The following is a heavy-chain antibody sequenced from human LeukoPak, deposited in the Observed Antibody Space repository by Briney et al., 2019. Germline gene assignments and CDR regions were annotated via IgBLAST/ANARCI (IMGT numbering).Heavy chain of an antibody. Sequence: SETLSLTCTVSGGSISSYYWSWIRQPPGKGLEWIGYIYYSGSTNYNPSLKSRVTISVDTSKNQFSLKLSSVTAADTAVYYCARAFWSGAHDYWGQGTLGTVSS. J-gene: IGHJ4*02. D-gene: IGHD3-3*01. CDR2: IYYSGST. V-gene: IGHV4-59*01. CDR3: ARAFWSGAHDY. CDR1: GGSISSYY.